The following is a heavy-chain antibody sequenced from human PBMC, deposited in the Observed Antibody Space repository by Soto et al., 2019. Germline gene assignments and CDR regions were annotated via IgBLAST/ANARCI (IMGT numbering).Heavy chain of an antibody. CDR2: ISSNGGST. Sequence: HPGGSLRLSCSASGFTFSSYAMHWVRQAPGKGLEYVSAISSNGGSTYYADSVKGRFTISRDNSKNTLYLQMSSLRAEDTAVYYCVKETDSGYDFWSWNYFDYWGQGTLVTVSS. J-gene: IGHJ4*02. V-gene: IGHV3-64D*06. CDR3: VKETDSGYDFWSWNYFDY. CDR1: GFTFSSYA. D-gene: IGHD5-12*01.